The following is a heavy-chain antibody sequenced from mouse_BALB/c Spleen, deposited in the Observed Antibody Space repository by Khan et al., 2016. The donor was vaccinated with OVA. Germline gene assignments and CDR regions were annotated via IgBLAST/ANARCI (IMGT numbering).Heavy chain of an antibody. D-gene: IGHD2-14*01. CDR1: GYAFSSYW. J-gene: IGHJ3*01. Sequence: QVQLKQSGAELVRPGSSVKISCKASGYAFSSYWMNWVKQRPGQGLEWIGQIYPGDGDTKYNGKFKGKVTLTADKSSSTAYMQISSLTSEDSAVYFCARSGYDFFAYWGQETLVTVSA. V-gene: IGHV1-80*01. CDR2: IYPGDGDT. CDR3: ARSGYDFFAY.